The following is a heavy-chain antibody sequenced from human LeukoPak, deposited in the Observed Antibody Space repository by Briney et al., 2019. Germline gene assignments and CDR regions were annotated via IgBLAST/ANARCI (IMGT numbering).Heavy chain of an antibody. V-gene: IGHV4-30-4*01. Sequence: SETLSLTCTVSGGSISSGDYYWSWIRQPPGKGLEWIGYIYYSGSTYYNPSLKSRVTISVDTSKNQFSLKLSSVTAADTAVYYCARDVGPRGVTSLPQGDNWFDPWGQGTLVTVSS. CDR1: GGSISSGDYY. CDR2: IYYSGST. D-gene: IGHD3-10*01. CDR3: ARDVGPRGVTSLPQGDNWFDP. J-gene: IGHJ5*02.